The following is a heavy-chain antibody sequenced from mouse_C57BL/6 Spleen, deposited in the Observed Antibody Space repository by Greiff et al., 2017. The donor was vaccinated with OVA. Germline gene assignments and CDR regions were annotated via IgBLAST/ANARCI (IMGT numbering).Heavy chain of an antibody. CDR2: IYPSDSET. Sequence: VQLQQSGAELVRPGSSVKLSCKASGYTFTSYWMDWVKQRPGQGLEWIGNIYPSDSETHYNQKFKDKATLTVDKSSSTAYMQLSSLTSEDSAVYYCARLGYGEDFFDYWGQGTTLTVSS. D-gene: IGHD1-1*01. CDR3: ARLGYGEDFFDY. CDR1: GYTFTSYW. V-gene: IGHV1-61*01. J-gene: IGHJ2*01.